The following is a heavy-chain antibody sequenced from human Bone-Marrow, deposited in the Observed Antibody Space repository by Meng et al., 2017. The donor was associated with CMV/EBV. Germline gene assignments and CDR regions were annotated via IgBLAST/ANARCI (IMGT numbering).Heavy chain of an antibody. CDR2: DSGST. J-gene: IGHJ4*02. D-gene: IGHD6-13*01. Sequence: SETLSLTCTVSGASISSYYWGWIRQPPGKGLEWIAYDSGSTNYNPSLRSRVTISLDTSKNQFSLKLRSVTAADTAVYYCARDPKSSSWYHFDSWGQGTLVTVSS. CDR3: ARDPKSSSWYHFDS. V-gene: IGHV4-59*01. CDR1: GASISSYY.